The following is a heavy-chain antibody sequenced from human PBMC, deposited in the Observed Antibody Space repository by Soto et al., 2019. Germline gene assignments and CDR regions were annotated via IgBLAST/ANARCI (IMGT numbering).Heavy chain of an antibody. CDR3: ARDHGYSGYDGYYYYYMDV. CDR1: GFSLSDYW. J-gene: IGHJ6*03. Sequence: GGSLRLSCAASGFSLSDYWMHWVRQVPGKGLLWVSRISVGGRGTTYADSVKGRFTISRHNSKNTLYLQMNSLRAEDTAVYYCARDHGYSGYDGYYYYYMDVWGKGTTVTVSS. CDR2: ISVGGRGT. V-gene: IGHV3-74*03. D-gene: IGHD5-12*01.